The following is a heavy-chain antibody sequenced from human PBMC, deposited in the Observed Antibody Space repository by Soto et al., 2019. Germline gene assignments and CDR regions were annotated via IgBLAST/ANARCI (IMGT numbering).Heavy chain of an antibody. CDR1: GYSFTSYW. Sequence: GESLKISCEGSGYSFTSYWIGWVRQMPGKGLEWMGIIYPGDFDTRYSPSFQGHVTMSVDKSINTAYLQWSSLETSDTAMYFCARRLGYSYGHQERFDYWGQGTPVPVSS. CDR2: IYPGDFDT. D-gene: IGHD5-18*01. V-gene: IGHV5-51*01. J-gene: IGHJ4*02. CDR3: ARRLGYSYGHQERFDY.